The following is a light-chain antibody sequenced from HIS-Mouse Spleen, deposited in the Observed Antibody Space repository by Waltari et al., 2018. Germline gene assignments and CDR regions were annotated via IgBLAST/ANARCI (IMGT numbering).Light chain of an antibody. CDR2: KDS. CDR1: ALPKQY. Sequence: SYELTQPPSVSVSPGQTARITCSGTALPKQYAYWYQQKPGQAPVLAIYKDSERPSGIPERFSGSSSGTTVTLTISGVQAEDEADYYCQSADSSGTGWVFGGGTKLTVL. CDR3: QSADSSGTGWV. V-gene: IGLV3-25*03. J-gene: IGLJ3*02.